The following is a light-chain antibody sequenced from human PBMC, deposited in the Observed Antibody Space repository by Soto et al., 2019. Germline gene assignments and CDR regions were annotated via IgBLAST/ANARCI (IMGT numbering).Light chain of an antibody. V-gene: IGKV3-15*01. CDR2: GAS. CDR1: ESVSTN. Sequence: IVMSQSPATLSLSPGERASLSCRASESVSTNLAWYQQKAGQAPRLLIYGASTRATGIPARLSGSGSGTEFTLTISSLQSEDFAVYYCQQYSIWRTFGQGTKVDI. J-gene: IGKJ1*01. CDR3: QQYSIWRT.